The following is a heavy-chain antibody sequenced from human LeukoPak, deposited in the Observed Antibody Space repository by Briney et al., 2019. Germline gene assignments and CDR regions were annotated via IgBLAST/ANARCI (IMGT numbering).Heavy chain of an antibody. Sequence: ASVTVSCKASGYTFTSYDINWVRQAPGQGLEWMGWMNPNSGNTDYAQKFQGRVTMTRNTSISTAYMELSSLRSEDTAVYYCARVRHGVFYYWGQGTLVTVSS. J-gene: IGHJ4*02. CDR3: ARVRHGVFYY. V-gene: IGHV1-8*01. CDR2: MNPNSGNT. D-gene: IGHD3-10*01. CDR1: GYTFTSYD.